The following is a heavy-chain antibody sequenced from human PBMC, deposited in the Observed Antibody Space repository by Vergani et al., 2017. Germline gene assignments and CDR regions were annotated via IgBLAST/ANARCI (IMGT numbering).Heavy chain of an antibody. V-gene: IGHV3-30*03. J-gene: IGHJ4*02. D-gene: IGHD1-7*01. CDR3: ARGLRATVLALELYYFDY. Sequence: QVQLVESGGGVVQPGRSLRLSCAASGFTFSSYGMHWVRQAPGKGLEWVAVISYDGSNKYYADSVKGRFTISRDNSKNTLYLQMNSLRAEDTAVYYCARGLRATVLALELYYFDYWGQGTLVTVSS. CDR1: GFTFSSYG. CDR2: ISYDGSNK.